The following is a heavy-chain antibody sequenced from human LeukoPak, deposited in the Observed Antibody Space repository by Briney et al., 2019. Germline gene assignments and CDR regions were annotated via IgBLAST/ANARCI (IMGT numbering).Heavy chain of an antibody. J-gene: IGHJ6*04. CDR2: ISSSGSTI. CDR3: AELGITMIGGV. D-gene: IGHD3-10*02. CDR1: GFSFSSYE. V-gene: IGHV3-48*03. Sequence: GGSPRLSCSASGFSFSSYEMNWVRQAPGKGLEWISYISSSGSTIYYADSVKGRFTISRDNAKNSLYLQMNSLRAEDTAVYYCAELGITMIGGVWGKGTTVTISS.